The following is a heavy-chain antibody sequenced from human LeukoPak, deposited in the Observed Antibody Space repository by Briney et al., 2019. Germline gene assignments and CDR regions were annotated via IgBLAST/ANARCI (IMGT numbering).Heavy chain of an antibody. CDR1: GYTFTNYA. V-gene: IGHV1-3*01. CDR2: INAGNGNT. J-gene: IGHJ4*02. Sequence: GASVKVSCKASGYTFTNYALHWVRQAPGQRLEWMGWINAGNGNTRYSQKFQGRVTITRDTSTSTAYMELRSLRSDDTAVYYCARDLGYCTNGVCLGSFDYWGQGTLVTVSS. CDR3: ARDLGYCTNGVCLGSFDY. D-gene: IGHD2-8*01.